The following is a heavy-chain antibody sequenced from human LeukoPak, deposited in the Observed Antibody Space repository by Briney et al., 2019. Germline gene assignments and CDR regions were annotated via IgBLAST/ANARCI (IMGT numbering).Heavy chain of an antibody. V-gene: IGHV3-73*01. CDR3: TRRAKDDSSGYYST. J-gene: IGHJ5*02. CDR2: IRSKANSYAT. CDR1: GFTFSGSA. D-gene: IGHD3-22*01. Sequence: GGSLRLSCAASGFTFSGSAMHWVRQASGKGLEWVGRIRSKANSYATAYAASVKGRFTISRDESKNTAYLQLNSLKTEDTAVYYCTRRAKDDSSGYYSTWGQGTLVTVSS.